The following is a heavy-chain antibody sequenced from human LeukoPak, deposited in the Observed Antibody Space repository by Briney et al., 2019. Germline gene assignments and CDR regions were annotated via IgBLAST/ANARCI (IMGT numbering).Heavy chain of an antibody. CDR2: ISWNSGSI. D-gene: IGHD3-10*01. CDR1: GFTFDDYA. V-gene: IGHV3-9*01. Sequence: PGGSLRLSCAASGFTFDDYAMHWVRQAPGKGLEWVSGISWNSGSIGYADSVKGRFTISRDNAKNSLYLQMNSLRAEDTALYYCARARFGELLSPHWGQGTLVTVSS. CDR3: ARARFGELLSPH. J-gene: IGHJ4*02.